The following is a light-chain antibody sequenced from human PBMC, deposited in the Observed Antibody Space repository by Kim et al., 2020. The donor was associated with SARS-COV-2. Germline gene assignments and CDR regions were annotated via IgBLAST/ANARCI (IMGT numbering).Light chain of an antibody. CDR3: QQRTNWPTYT. CDR1: QSIFTY. CDR2: DAS. Sequence: EVVLTQSPATLSLSPWERATLSCRASQSIFTYLAWYQQLPGQAPRLLIYDASERATGIPARFSGSGSGTDFTLTISSLEPEDFAIYYCQQRTNWPTYTFGQGTKLEIK. V-gene: IGKV3-11*01. J-gene: IGKJ2*01.